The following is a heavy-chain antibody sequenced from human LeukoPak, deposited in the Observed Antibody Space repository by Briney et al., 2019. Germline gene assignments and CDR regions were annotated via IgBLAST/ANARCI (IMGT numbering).Heavy chain of an antibody. Sequence: PGGSLRLSCAASGFTFDDYAMHWVRQAPGKGLEWVSGISWNSGSIGYADSVKGRFTISRDNAKNSLYLQMNSLRAEDTAVYYCARDRTDDSSGYYFGGFDYWGQGTLVTVSS. D-gene: IGHD3-22*01. CDR3: ARDRTDDSSGYYFGGFDY. CDR2: ISWNSGSI. CDR1: GFTFDDYA. V-gene: IGHV3-9*01. J-gene: IGHJ4*02.